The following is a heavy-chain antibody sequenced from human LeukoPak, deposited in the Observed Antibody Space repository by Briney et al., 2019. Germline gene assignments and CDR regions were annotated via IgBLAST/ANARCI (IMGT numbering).Heavy chain of an antibody. J-gene: IGHJ4*02. CDR1: GFTFSSYS. CDR2: ISSSSSTI. Sequence: GGSLRLSCAASGFTFSSYSMNWVRQAPGKGLEWVSYISSSSSTIYYADSVRGRFTISRDTSKNTLYLQMNSLRAEDTAVYYCAKVAATITGKYYFDYWGQGTLVTVSS. CDR3: AKVAATITGKYYFDY. V-gene: IGHV3-48*01. D-gene: IGHD5-24*01.